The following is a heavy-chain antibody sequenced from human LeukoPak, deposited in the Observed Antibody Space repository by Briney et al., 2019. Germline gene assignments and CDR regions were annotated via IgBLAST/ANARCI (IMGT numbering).Heavy chain of an antibody. V-gene: IGHV3-23*01. Sequence: PGGSLRLSCVASVFAFSSYAMTWVRQAPGKGLEWVSVISVSGGNTYYADSVKGRFTISRDNSKNTMYLQMNSLRGGDTAVYYCAKVAVHSSGWYGFDSWGQGTLVTVSS. J-gene: IGHJ5*01. CDR2: ISVSGGNT. D-gene: IGHD6-19*01. CDR3: AKVAVHSSGWYGFDS. CDR1: VFAFSSYA.